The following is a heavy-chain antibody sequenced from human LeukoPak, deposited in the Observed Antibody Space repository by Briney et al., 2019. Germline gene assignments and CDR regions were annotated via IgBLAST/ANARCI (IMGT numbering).Heavy chain of an antibody. CDR2: IYYSGST. D-gene: IGHD5-18*01. Sequence: SETLSLTCTVSGGSISSSSYYWGWIRQPPGKGLEWIGSIYYSGSTYYNPSLKSRVTISVDTSKNQFSLKLSSVTAADTAVYYCARGVDTAMVYDYWGQGTLVTVFS. V-gene: IGHV4-39*01. J-gene: IGHJ4*02. CDR3: ARGVDTAMVYDY. CDR1: GGSISSSSYY.